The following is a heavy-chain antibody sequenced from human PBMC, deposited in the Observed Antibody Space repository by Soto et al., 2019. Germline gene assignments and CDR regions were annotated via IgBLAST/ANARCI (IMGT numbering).Heavy chain of an antibody. CDR1: GGSLSSSSYY. Sequence: SETLSLPCTVSGGSLSSSSYYWGWIRQPPGKGLEWIGSIYYSGSTYYNPSLKSRVTISVDTSKNQFSLKLSSVTAADTAVYYCARQENDFWGVYYWVGDYYDGMDVRAQGTTDTVS. CDR2: IYYSGST. D-gene: IGHD3-3*01. CDR3: ARQENDFWGVYYWVGDYYDGMDV. J-gene: IGHJ6*02. V-gene: IGHV4-39*01.